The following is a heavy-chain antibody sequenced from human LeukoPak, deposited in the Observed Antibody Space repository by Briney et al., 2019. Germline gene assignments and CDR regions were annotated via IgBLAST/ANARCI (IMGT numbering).Heavy chain of an antibody. D-gene: IGHD4-23*01. CDR3: AREAPTVVRGFDP. V-gene: IGHV4-31*03. J-gene: IGHJ5*02. Sequence: PSETLSLTCTVSGGSISSGGYYWSWIRQHPGKGLEWIGYIYYSGSTYYNPSLKSRVTISVDTSKNQFSLKLSSVTAADTAVYYCAREAPTVVRGFDPWGQGTLVIVSS. CDR1: GGSISSGGYY. CDR2: IYYSGST.